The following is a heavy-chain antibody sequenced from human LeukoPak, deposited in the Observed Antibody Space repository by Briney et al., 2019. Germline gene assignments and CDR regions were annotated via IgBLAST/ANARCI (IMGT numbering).Heavy chain of an antibody. CDR3: ARGTRRKVPAAIPPYYCYYMDV. Sequence: ASVKVSCKASGDTFTSYDINWVRQATGQGLEWMGWMNPNSGNTSYAQKFQGRVTMTRNTSISTAYMELSSLRSEDTAVYYCARGTRRKVPAAIPPYYCYYMDVWGKGTTVTVSS. CDR2: MNPNSGNT. D-gene: IGHD2-2*01. CDR1: GDTFTSYD. V-gene: IGHV1-8*01. J-gene: IGHJ6*03.